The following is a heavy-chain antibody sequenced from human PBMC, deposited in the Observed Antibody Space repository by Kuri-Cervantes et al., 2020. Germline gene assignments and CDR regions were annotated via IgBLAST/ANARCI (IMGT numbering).Heavy chain of an antibody. CDR2: IYYSGST. Sequence: ESLKISCAVYGGSFSGYYWGWIRQPPGKGLEWIGSIYYSGSTYYNPSLKSRVTISVDTSKNQFSLKMSSVTAADTAVYYCATHPGLDYWGQGTLVTVSS. CDR1: GGSFSGYY. J-gene: IGHJ4*02. CDR3: ATHPGLDY. V-gene: IGHV4-39*01.